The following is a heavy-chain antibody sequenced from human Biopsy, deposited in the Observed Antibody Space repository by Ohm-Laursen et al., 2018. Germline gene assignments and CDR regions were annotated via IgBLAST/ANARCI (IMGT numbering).Heavy chain of an antibody. V-gene: IGHV4-39*01. CDR2: VHYSGSP. CDR3: TRRGMTTLTTRAFDI. Sequence: PSDTLSLTCTVSGGSMTGSSYYWGWIRQPPGKGLEWIGAVHYSGSPYYNPSLQSRVTLSADTSKNLFSLRLGSVTAADTAVYYCTRRGMTTLTTRAFDIWGQGTMVTVSS. J-gene: IGHJ3*02. CDR1: GGSMTGSSYY. D-gene: IGHD4-11*01.